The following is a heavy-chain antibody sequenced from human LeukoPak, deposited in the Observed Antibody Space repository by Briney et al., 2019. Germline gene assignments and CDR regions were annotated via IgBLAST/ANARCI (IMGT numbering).Heavy chain of an antibody. V-gene: IGHV4-59*01. J-gene: IGHJ4*02. CDR2: IYYSGST. D-gene: IGHD4-17*01. CDR1: GGSISNYY. CDR3: ARDANPSGDYVYHY. Sequence: PSETLSLSCTVSGGSISNYYWSWIRQPPGKGLEWIGYIYYSGSTNYNPSLKSRVTISVDTSENLFSLNLSSVTAADTAVYYCARDANPSGDYVYHYWGQGALVTVSS.